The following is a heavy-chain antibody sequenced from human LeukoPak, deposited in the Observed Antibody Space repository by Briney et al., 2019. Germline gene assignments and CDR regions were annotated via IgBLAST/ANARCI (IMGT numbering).Heavy chain of an antibody. CDR1: GYTFTGYY. V-gene: IGHV1-8*02. D-gene: IGHD6-19*01. CDR2: INPNSGNT. CDR3: ARGLGGWYYNY. J-gene: IGHJ4*02. Sequence: ASVKVSCKASGYTFTGYYMHWVRQAPGQGLEWMGWINPNSGNTGYAQKFQGRVTMTRNTSISTAYMELSSLRSEDTAVYYCARGLGGWYYNYWGQGTLVTVSS.